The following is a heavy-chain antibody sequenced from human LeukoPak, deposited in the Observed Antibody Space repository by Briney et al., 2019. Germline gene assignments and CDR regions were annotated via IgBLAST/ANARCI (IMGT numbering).Heavy chain of an antibody. CDR2: IYYSGST. CDR3: ARRSALSWGAFTI. J-gene: IGHJ3*02. CDR1: GGSISSYY. Sequence: SETLSLTCTVSGGSISSYYWSWIRQPPGKGLEWIGYIYYSGSTDYNPSLKSRVTISVDTSKDQFSLKLSSVTAADTAVYYCARRSALSWGAFTIWGQGTMVTVSS. D-gene: IGHD3-3*01. V-gene: IGHV4-59*08.